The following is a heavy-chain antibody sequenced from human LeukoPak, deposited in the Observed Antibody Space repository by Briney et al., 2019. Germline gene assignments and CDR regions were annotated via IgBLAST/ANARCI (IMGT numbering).Heavy chain of an antibody. D-gene: IGHD3-22*01. J-gene: IGHJ4*02. V-gene: IGHV3-30-3*02. Sequence: RPGGSLRLSCAASGFTFSSYAMHWVRQAPGKGLEWVAVISYDGSNKYYADSVKGRFTISRDNSKNTLYLQMNSLRAEDTAVYYCAKRRVHYYDSSGYYFDYWGQGTLVTVSS. CDR2: ISYDGSNK. CDR3: AKRRVHYYDSSGYYFDY. CDR1: GFTFSSYA.